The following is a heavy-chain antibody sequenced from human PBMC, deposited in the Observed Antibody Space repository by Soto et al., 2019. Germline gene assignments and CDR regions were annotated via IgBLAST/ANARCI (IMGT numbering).Heavy chain of an antibody. CDR1: GFTFSTYE. CDR2: ISSTGNTV. V-gene: IGHV3-48*03. J-gene: IGHJ4*02. Sequence: VGSLRLSCAASGFTFSTYEMNWVRQAPGKGLEWVSYISSTGNTVYYADSVKGRFTISRDNAKNSLYLQMNSLRAEDTAVYYCARSYAPKDYFDYWGQGTLVTVSS. D-gene: IGHD2-2*01. CDR3: ARSYAPKDYFDY.